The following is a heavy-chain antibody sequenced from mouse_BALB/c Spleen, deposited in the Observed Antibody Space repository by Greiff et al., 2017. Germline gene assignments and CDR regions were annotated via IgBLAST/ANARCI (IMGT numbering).Heavy chain of an antibody. Sequence: QVTLKESGPGILQPSQTLSLTCSFSGFSLSTSGMGVSWIRQPSGKGLEWLAHIYWDDDKRYNPSLKSRLTISKDTSRNQVFLKITSVDTADTATYYCARGITAWFAYWGQGTLVTVSA. J-gene: IGHJ3*01. V-gene: IGHV8-12*01. CDR1: GFSLSTSGMG. CDR2: IYWDDDK. D-gene: IGHD2-4*01. CDR3: ARGITAWFAY.